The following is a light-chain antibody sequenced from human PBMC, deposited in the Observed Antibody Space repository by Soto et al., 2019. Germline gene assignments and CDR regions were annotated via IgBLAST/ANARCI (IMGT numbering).Light chain of an antibody. CDR1: QSVSSSY. CDR3: QQYGSSSSVIFT. V-gene: IGKV3-20*01. Sequence: DIVLTQSPGTLSLSPGERATLSCRASQSVSSSYLAWYQQKPGQAPRLLIYGASSRATGIPDRFSGSGSGTDFTLTISRLEPEDSAVYYCQQYGSSSSVIFTFGPGTKVDIK. J-gene: IGKJ3*01. CDR2: GAS.